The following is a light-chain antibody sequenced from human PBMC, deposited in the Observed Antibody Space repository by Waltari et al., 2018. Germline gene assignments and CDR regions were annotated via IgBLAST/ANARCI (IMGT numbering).Light chain of an antibody. CDR1: QSVSSSY. V-gene: IGKV3-20*01. Sequence: EIVLTQSPGTLSLSPGEGATLSCRASQSVSSSYLAWYQQKPGQAPRLLIYGASNRATDMPDRFTGSGSGTDFTLTINRLEPEDFAVYYCQQYGNSRGSFGQGTKLEIK. J-gene: IGKJ2*03. CDR3: QQYGNSRGS. CDR2: GAS.